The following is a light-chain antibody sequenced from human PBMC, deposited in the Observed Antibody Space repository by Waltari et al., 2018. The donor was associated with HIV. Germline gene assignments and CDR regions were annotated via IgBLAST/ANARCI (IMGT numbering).Light chain of an antibody. CDR2: RTS. CDR1: PGPVTSGYY. V-gene: IGLV7-43*01. J-gene: IGLJ2*01. CDR3: LLYYGGAQSWL. Sequence: QTVVTQEPSLTVSPGGTVTLTCASSPGPVTSGYYTNWFQRKPGQAPSALIHRTSSRHAWTPARCSGALRGDRAALTLSGVQAEDEAEYYCLLYYGGAQSWLFGGGTKLTVL.